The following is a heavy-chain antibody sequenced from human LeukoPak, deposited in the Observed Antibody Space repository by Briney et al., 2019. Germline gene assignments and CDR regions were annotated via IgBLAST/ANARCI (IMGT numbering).Heavy chain of an antibody. CDR1: GYSISSGYY. D-gene: IGHD4-17*01. CDR3: ATSHDYGDYSGY. J-gene: IGHJ4*02. CDR2: IYHSGST. V-gene: IGHV4-38-2*02. Sequence: SETLSLTCTVSGYSISSGYYWGWIRQPPGKGLEWIGSIYHSGSTYYNPSLKSRVTISVDTSKNQFSLKLSSVTAADTAVYYCATSHDYGDYSGYWGQGTLVTVSS.